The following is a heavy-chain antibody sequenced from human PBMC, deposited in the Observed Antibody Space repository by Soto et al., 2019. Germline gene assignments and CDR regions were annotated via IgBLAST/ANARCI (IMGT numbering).Heavy chain of an antibody. CDR2: TRNKANSYTT. CDR3: ATGGECRAGGCYSAFDN. Sequence: EVQLVGSGGGLVQPGGSLRLSCAASGLTFSDHYMDWVRQAPGKGLEWVGRTRNKANSYTTKYAASVEGRLTISRDDSKNSLYLQMNSLKTEDTAVYYCATGGECRAGGCYSAFDNCGQGTLATVGS. V-gene: IGHV3-72*01. D-gene: IGHD2-15*01. CDR1: GLTFSDHY. J-gene: IGHJ4*02.